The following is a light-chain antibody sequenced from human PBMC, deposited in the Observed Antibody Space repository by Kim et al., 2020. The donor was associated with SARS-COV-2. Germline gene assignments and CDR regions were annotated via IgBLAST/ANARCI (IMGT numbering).Light chain of an antibody. Sequence: PGERATLSCRASQSVSSTYLAWYQQKPGQAPRLLIYGASSRATGIPDRFSGSGSGTDFTLTISRLEPEDFVVYYCQHYGYSPPKWTFGQGTKVDIK. CDR3: QHYGYSPPKWT. J-gene: IGKJ1*01. CDR2: GAS. CDR1: QSVSSTY. V-gene: IGKV3-20*01.